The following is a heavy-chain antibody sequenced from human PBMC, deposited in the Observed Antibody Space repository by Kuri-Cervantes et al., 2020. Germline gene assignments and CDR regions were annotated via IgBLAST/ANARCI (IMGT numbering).Heavy chain of an antibody. CDR2: IWYDGSNK. CDR3: AKDIGQIYYYYGMDV. J-gene: IGHJ6*02. Sequence: GGSLRLSCAASGFTFSSYGMHWVRQAPGKGLEWVAVIWYDGSNKYYADSVKGRFTISRDNSKKTLYLQMNSLRAEDTAVYYCAKDIGQIYYYYGMDVWGQGTTVTVSS. V-gene: IGHV3-30*02. CDR1: GFTFSSYG. D-gene: IGHD1-26*01.